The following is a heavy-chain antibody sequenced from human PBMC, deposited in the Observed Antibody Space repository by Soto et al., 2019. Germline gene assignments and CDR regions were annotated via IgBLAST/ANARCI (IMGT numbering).Heavy chain of an antibody. CDR2: IRTKPNSYET. J-gene: IGHJ4*02. V-gene: IGHV3-73*01. CDR3: TSSNLYY. CDR1: GFTFNGSV. Sequence: GGSLRLSCAASGFTFNGSVIHWVRQASGKGLEWVGRIRTKPNSYETAYVASVKGRFTVSRDDSKNTAYLQMNSLKTDDTAVYYCTSSNLYYWGQGTLVTVSS.